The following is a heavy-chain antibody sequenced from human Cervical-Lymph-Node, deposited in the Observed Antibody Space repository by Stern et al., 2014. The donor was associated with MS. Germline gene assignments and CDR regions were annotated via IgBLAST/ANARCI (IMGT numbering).Heavy chain of an antibody. Sequence: EVHLVESGGGLVQPGGSLKLSCVASGFIFSDSAVHWVRQAPGKGLEWVGRIRSKGNNYATAYAASLKGRFTISRDDSKNTAYLQMSSLKTEDTAVYYCARLGYRDSFDYWGQGTLVTVSS. CDR3: ARLGYRDSFDY. V-gene: IGHV3-73*01. J-gene: IGHJ4*02. D-gene: IGHD1-1*01. CDR1: GFIFSDSA. CDR2: IRSKGNNYAT.